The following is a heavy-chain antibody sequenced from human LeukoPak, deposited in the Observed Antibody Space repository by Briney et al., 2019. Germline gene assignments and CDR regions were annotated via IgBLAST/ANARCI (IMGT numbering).Heavy chain of an antibody. D-gene: IGHD1-26*01. CDR3: ANSGSGSEYYYYGMDV. CDR1: GFTFSSYA. Sequence: PGGSLRLSCAASGFTFSSYAMSWVRQAPGKGLGWVSAISGSGGSTYYADSVKGRFTISRDNSKNTLYLQMNSLRAEDTAVYYCANSGSGSEYYYYGMDVWGQGTTVTVSS. CDR2: ISGSGGST. V-gene: IGHV3-23*01. J-gene: IGHJ6*02.